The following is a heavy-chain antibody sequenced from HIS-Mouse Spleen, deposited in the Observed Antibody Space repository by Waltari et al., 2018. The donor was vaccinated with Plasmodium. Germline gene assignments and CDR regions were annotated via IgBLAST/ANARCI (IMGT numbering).Heavy chain of an antibody. V-gene: IGHV1-2*02. D-gene: IGHD6-13*01. Sequence: QVQLVQSGAEVKKPGASVKVSCKASGYTFTGYYMHWVRQAPGQGLEWMGWINPNSGGTNYAQKFQGRVTMTRDTSISTAYMELSRLRSDDTAVYYCARVLGYKAAAGTFVEHFQHWGQGTLVTVSS. CDR3: ARVLGYKAAAGTFVEHFQH. CDR2: INPNSGGT. J-gene: IGHJ1*01. CDR1: GYTFTGYY.